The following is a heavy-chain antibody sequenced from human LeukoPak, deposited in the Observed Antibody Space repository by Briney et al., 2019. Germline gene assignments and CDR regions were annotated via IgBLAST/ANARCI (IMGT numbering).Heavy chain of an antibody. CDR3: ARWYSSTKSSYYMDV. J-gene: IGHJ6*03. CDR1: GGSISSYY. D-gene: IGHD6-13*01. Sequence: SGTLSLTCTVSGGSISSYYWSWIRQPPGKGLEWIGYIYYSGSTNYNPSLKSRVTISVDTSKNQFSLKLSSVTAADTAVYYCARWYSSTKSSYYMDVWGKGTTVTVSS. V-gene: IGHV4-59*01. CDR2: IYYSGST.